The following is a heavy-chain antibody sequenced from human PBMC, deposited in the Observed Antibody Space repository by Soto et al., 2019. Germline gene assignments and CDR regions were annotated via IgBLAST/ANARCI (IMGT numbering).Heavy chain of an antibody. D-gene: IGHD1-26*01. Sequence: PGGSLRLSCAASGFSFRSYNMNWVRQAPGKGLQWVASISSTSSYMYYADSVKGRFTISRDNARNSLFLLMSSLRPEDTAVYYCARGLPDSGSYSFDFWGLGTLVTVSS. CDR3: ARGLPDSGSYSFDF. CDR1: GFSFRSYN. J-gene: IGHJ4*02. CDR2: ISSTSSYM. V-gene: IGHV3-21*01.